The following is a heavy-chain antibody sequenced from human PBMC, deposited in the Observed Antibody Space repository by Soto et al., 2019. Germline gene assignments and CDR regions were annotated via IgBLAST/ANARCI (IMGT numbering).Heavy chain of an antibody. J-gene: IGHJ4*02. CDR3: AIRALDSSGYDFDY. CDR2: IYTSGST. V-gene: IGHV4-4*07. D-gene: IGHD3-22*01. CDR1: GGSISSYY. Sequence: SETLSLTCTVSGGSISSYYWSWIRQPAGKGLEWIGRIYTSGSTNYNPSLKSRVTMSVDTSKNQFSLKLSSVTAADTAVYYCAIRALDSSGYDFDYWGQGTLATVSS.